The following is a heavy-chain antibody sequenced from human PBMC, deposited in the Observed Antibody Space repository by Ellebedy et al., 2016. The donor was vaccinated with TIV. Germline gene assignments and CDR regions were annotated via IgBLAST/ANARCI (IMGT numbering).Heavy chain of an antibody. V-gene: IGHV1-58*01. CDR3: AADSYFEDSDYGF. CDR1: GFTFSDSA. CDR2: IVFGNGKT. J-gene: IGHJ4*02. D-gene: IGHD5-12*01. Sequence: AASVKVSCKTSGFTFSDSAVQWVRQARGQRLEWLGWIVFGNGKTNYAQKFQDRVTITRDMSTGTVYMELSSLTFEDTAVYFCAADSYFEDSDYGFWGQGTLVTVSS.